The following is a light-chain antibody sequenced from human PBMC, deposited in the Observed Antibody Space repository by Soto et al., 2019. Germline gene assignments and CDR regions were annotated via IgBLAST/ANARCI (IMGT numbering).Light chain of an antibody. CDR1: QTISSW. CDR3: QHYNSYSEA. J-gene: IGKJ1*01. Sequence: IQMSQSPSTLSGSVGDRVTITCRASQTISSWLAWYQQKPGKAPKLLIYKASTLKSGVPSRFSGSGSGTEFTLTISSLQPDDFATYYCQHYNSYSEAFGKVTKVDI. V-gene: IGKV1-5*03. CDR2: KAS.